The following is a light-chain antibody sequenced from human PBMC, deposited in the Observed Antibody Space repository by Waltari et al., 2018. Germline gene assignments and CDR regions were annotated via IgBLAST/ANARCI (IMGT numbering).Light chain of an antibody. CDR3: AAWDDSLNDYV. Sequence: QSVLTQPPSASGTPGQRVTISCSGSSSNIGSNTVNWYQQLPGTAPKLLIYSNNQRPSGVPDRFFGAKSGTSASLAISGLQSEDEADYYCAAWDDSLNDYVFGTGTKVTVL. V-gene: IGLV1-44*01. CDR1: SSNIGSNT. CDR2: SNN. J-gene: IGLJ1*01.